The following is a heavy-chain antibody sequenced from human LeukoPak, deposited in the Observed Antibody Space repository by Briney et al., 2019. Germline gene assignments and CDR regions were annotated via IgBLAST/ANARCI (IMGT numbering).Heavy chain of an antibody. D-gene: IGHD6-13*01. CDR3: AEDAVAAGTLMAYYYYMDV. CDR2: ISWDGGST. Sequence: GGSLRLSCAASGFTFDDYTMHWVRQAPGKGLEWVSLISWDGGSTYYADSVKGRFTISRDNSKNSLYLQMNSLRTEDTALYYCAEDAVAAGTLMAYYYYMDVWGKGTTVTASS. J-gene: IGHJ6*03. V-gene: IGHV3-43*01. CDR1: GFTFDDYT.